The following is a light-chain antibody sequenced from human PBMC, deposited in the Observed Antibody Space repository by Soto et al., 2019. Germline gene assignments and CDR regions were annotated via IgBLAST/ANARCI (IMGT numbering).Light chain of an antibody. Sequence: EFVLTQSPGTLSLSPGERATLSCRASQTVRNNYLAWYQQKPGQAPRLLIYDASSRATGIPDRFSGGGSGTDFTLTISRLEPEDFAVYYCQQFSSWPNTFGQGTKLEIK. CDR1: QTVRNNY. V-gene: IGKV3-20*01. J-gene: IGKJ2*01. CDR2: DAS. CDR3: QQFSSWPNT.